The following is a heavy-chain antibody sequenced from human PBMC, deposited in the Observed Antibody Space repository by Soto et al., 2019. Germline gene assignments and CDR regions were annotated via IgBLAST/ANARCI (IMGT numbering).Heavy chain of an antibody. Sequence: ASVKVSCKASGGTFSSYTISWVRQAPGQGLEWMGRIIPILGIANYAQKFQGRVTITADKSTSTAYMELSSLRSEDTAVYYCARGAEGSLDLVVLFDYWGQGTLVTVSS. V-gene: IGHV1-69*02. J-gene: IGHJ4*02. CDR2: IIPILGIA. CDR1: GGTFSSYT. D-gene: IGHD2-15*01. CDR3: ARGAEGSLDLVVLFDY.